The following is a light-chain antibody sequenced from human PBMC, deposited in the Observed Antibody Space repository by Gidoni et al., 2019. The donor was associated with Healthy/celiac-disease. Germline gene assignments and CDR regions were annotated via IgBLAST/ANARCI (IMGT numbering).Light chain of an antibody. CDR3: QQRCNWPLT. J-gene: IGKJ4*01. V-gene: IGKV3-11*01. Sequence: EIVLTQSPATLSLSPGERATRSCRARQRVSSYLAWYQQKPGQAPRLLIYDASNRATGIPARFSGSGSGTDFTLTISSLEPEDFAVYYCQQRCNWPLTFXGXTKVEIK. CDR2: DAS. CDR1: QRVSSY.